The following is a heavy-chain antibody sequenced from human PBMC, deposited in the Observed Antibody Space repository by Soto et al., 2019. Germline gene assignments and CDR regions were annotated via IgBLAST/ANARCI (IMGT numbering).Heavy chain of an antibody. CDR3: ARGGGRKRRDNRYYFDY. Sequence: QVQLQQWGAGLLKPSETLSLTCAVYGGSFSGYYWSWIRQPPGKGLEWIGEINHSGSTNYNPSLKSRVPISVDTSKNQFSLKLSSVTAADTAVYYCARGGGRKRRDNRYYFDYWGQGTLVTVSS. V-gene: IGHV4-34*01. J-gene: IGHJ4*02. CDR2: INHSGST. CDR1: GGSFSGYY.